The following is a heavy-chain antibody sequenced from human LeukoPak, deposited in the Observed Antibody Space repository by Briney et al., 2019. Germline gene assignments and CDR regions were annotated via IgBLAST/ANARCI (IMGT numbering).Heavy chain of an antibody. CDR2: MSGSGGTT. V-gene: IGHV3-23*01. CDR3: ANVQQLATISYFDQ. J-gene: IGHJ4*02. D-gene: IGHD6-13*01. Sequence: GGSLRLSCAASGFTFSSYAMSWGGQAPGKGLEWLSAMSGSGGTTYYADSVKGRFGISRDNSKNTLYLQMSSLRLEDTALYYCANVQQLATISYFDQWGQGSLVTVSS. CDR1: GFTFSSYA.